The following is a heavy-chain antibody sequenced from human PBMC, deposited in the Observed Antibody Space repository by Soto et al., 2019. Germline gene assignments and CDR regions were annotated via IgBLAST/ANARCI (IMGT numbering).Heavy chain of an antibody. D-gene: IGHD5-18*01. J-gene: IGHJ6*02. CDR1: GFTFSNYW. CDR3: ARGIQHRYGMDV. Sequence: EVQLVESGGGLVQPGGSLRLSCAAAGFTFSNYWMHWVRQAPGKGLVWVARINSDGSSTFYADSVRGRFTISRDNAKNTVFLQVNSLRGEDTAVYYCARGIQHRYGMDVWGQGTTGTVSS. CDR2: INSDGSST. V-gene: IGHV3-74*01.